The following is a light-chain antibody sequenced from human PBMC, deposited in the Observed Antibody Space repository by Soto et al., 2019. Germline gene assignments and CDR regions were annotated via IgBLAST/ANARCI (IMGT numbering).Light chain of an antibody. V-gene: IGLV1-40*01. J-gene: IGLJ3*02. CDR2: GDS. CDR1: SSNIGAGYN. Sequence: QSVLTQPPSVSGAPGQRVTISCTGSSSNIGAGYNVHWYQQVPGTAPKLLIYGDSNRPSGVPDRFSGSKSGTSASLALTGLQAEDEADYYCQSYDSSLSGWLFGGGTKVTVL. CDR3: QSYDSSLSGWL.